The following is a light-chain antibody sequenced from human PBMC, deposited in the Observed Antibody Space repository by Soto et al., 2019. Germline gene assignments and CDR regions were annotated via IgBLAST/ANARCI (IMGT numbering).Light chain of an antibody. CDR1: ESVSRN. CDR2: DTS. J-gene: IGKJ1*01. Sequence: EVVMTQSPATLSVSPGERATLSCRASESVSRNLAWYQQKPGQAPRLLIYDTSTRATGVPDRFSGSGSGTDFALTISRVEPEDFAIYFCQQYGSSPGTFGQGTKVDIK. V-gene: IGKV3-20*01. CDR3: QQYGSSPGT.